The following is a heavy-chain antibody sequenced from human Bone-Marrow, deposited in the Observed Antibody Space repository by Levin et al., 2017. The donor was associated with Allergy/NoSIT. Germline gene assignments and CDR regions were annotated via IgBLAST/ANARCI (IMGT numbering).Heavy chain of an antibody. D-gene: IGHD3-22*01. CDR2: AYYSGTT. CDR3: ARSSKSYYDTSGHYWYFDL. J-gene: IGHJ2*01. CDR1: GFSFLTSS. Sequence: LSLPFPLSGFSFLTSSWSWIRQPPGKGLEWIAYAYYSGTTTYNPSLESRVSISFDTSKNLFSLKLDSVTAADTAVYYCARSSKSYYDTSGHYWYFDLWGRGTLATVSS. V-gene: IGHV4-59*01.